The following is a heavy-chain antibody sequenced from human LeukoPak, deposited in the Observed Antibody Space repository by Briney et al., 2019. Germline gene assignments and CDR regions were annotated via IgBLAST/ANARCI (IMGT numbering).Heavy chain of an antibody. CDR1: GLIFSSDY. CDR2: IYGGGAT. Sequence: PGGSLRLSCAVSGLIFSSDYLAWVRQAPGKGLDWNSVIYGGGATYYADSVRGRFTISRDNSKNELFLQMNSLRVADTAVYHCGRLLPASRHYFDYWGQGTLVTVSS. J-gene: IGHJ4*02. D-gene: IGHD6-6*01. CDR3: GRLLPASRHYFDY. V-gene: IGHV3-53*01.